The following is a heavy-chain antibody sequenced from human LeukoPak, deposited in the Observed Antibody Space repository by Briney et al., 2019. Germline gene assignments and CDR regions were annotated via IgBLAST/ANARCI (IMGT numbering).Heavy chain of an antibody. J-gene: IGHJ4*02. D-gene: IGHD3-16*02. CDR1: GGSFSGYY. CDR3: ARGRVWGSYRQNFDY. Sequence: SETLSLTCAVYGGSFSGYYWSWIRQPPGKGLEWIGEINHGGSTNYNPSLKSRVTISVDTSKNQFSLKLSSVTAADTAVYYCARGRVWGSYRQNFDYWGQGTLVTVSS. V-gene: IGHV4-34*01. CDR2: INHGGST.